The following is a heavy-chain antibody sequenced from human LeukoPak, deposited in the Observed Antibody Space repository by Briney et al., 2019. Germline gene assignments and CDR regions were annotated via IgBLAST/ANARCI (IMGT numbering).Heavy chain of an antibody. J-gene: IGHJ2*01. V-gene: IGHV1-46*01. CDR1: GYTFTSYY. CDR3: VRGASSIAALNPFWYFDL. D-gene: IGHD6-6*01. Sequence: ASVKVSCKASGYTFTSYYMHWVRQGPGQGLEWMGIINPSGGSTSYAQKFQGRVTMTRDTSTNTVYMELSSLRSEDTVVFYCVRGASSIAALNPFWYFDLWGRGTLVTVSS. CDR2: INPSGGST.